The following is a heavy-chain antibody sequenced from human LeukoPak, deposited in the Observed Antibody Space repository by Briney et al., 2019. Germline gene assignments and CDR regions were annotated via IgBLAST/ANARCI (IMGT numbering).Heavy chain of an antibody. CDR3: AELGITMIGGV. D-gene: IGHD3-10*02. V-gene: IGHV3-7*01. CDR1: GFTFSSRDW. Sequence: PGGSLRLSCVASGFTFSSRDWMTWVRQAPGKGLEWVANIKQDGSEKNYVDSVKGRFTISRDNAKNSVDLQMNSLRDEDTAVYYCAELGITMIGGVWGKGTTVTISS. CDR2: IKQDGSEK. J-gene: IGHJ6*04.